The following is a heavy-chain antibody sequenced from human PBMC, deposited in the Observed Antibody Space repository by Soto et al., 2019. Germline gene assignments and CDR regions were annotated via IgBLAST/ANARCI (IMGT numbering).Heavy chain of an antibody. J-gene: IGHJ6*02. CDR1: GFTFSNYG. D-gene: IGHD1-26*01. Sequence: GGSLRLSCAASGFTFSNYGMHWVRQAPGKGLEWVAIIWHDGNNKYYADSVRGRFIISRDNSKNRLYLQMNSLRAEDTAVYYCASDLVGASESYGLDVWGQGTPVTVYS. CDR2: IWHDGNNK. CDR3: ASDLVGASESYGLDV. V-gene: IGHV3-33*01.